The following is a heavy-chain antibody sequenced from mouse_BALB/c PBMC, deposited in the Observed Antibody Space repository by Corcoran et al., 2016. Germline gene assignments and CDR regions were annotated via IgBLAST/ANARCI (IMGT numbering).Heavy chain of an antibody. CDR3: ARSGSRYNLDY. V-gene: IGHV1S136*01. CDR1: GSTFNNYF. Sequence: EVQLQQSGTALVKPLAAVKMTCTASGSTFNNYFRHWVKQKPGQGLEWIGYINPYNDGTKYNEKFKGKATLTSDKSSSTASMELSSLTSEDSTVYYCARSGSRYNLDYWGQGTTLAVSS. J-gene: IGHJ2*01. CDR2: INPYNDGT. D-gene: IGHD1-1*01.